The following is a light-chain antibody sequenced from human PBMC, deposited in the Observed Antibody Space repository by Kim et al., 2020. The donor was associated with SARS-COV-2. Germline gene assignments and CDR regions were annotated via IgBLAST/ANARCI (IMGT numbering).Light chain of an antibody. CDR2: RNN. CDR1: SNNVGNRG. J-gene: IGLJ3*02. CDR3: SAWDTSLSAWV. V-gene: IGLV10-54*01. Sequence: QAGLTQPPSVSKGLRQTAKLTCTGNSNNVGNRGAAWLQHHQGHPPKLLSYRNNNRPSGISERFAASRSGNTASLTITTLQPEDEADYYCSAWDTSLSAWVLGGGTQLTVL.